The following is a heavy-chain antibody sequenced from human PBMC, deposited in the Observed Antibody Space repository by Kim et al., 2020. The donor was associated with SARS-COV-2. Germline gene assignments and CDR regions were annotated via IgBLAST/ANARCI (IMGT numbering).Heavy chain of an antibody. Sequence: SPSFQGQVTISADKSISTAYLQLSSLKASDTAMYYCARPTTFGPFDAFDIWGQGTMVTVSS. V-gene: IGHV5-51*01. CDR3: ARPTTFGPFDAFDI. D-gene: IGHD3-16*01. J-gene: IGHJ3*02.